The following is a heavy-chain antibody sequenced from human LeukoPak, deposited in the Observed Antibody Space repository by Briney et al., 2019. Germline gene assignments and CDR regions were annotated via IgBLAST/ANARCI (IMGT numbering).Heavy chain of an antibody. CDR3: ARARGYCSSTSCFSGDY. D-gene: IGHD2-2*01. Sequence: EASVKVSCKASGYTFTSYGISWVRQAPGQGLEWMGWISAYNGNTNYAQKLQGRVTMTTDTSTSTAYMELRSLRSDDTAVYYCARARGYCSSTSCFSGDYWGQGTLVTVSS. CDR2: ISAYNGNT. J-gene: IGHJ4*02. CDR1: GYTFTSYG. V-gene: IGHV1-18*01.